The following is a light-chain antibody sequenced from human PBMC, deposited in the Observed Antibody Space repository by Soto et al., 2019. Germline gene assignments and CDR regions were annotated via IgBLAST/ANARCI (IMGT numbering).Light chain of an antibody. CDR2: AAS. CDR3: QEYNNGPALT. J-gene: IGKJ4*01. V-gene: IGKV1-27*01. CDR1: QGISNY. Sequence: DIQMTQSPSSLSASVGDRVTITSRASQGISNYLAWYQQKPGKVPKLLIYAASILQSGVPSRFSGSGSGTDFTLTISSLQPEDVASYYCQEYNNGPALTFGGGTKVEIK.